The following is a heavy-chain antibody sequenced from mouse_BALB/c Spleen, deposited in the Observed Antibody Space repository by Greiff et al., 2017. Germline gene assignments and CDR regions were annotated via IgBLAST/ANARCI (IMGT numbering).Heavy chain of an antibody. CDR2: ISSGGST. CDR1: GFTFSSYA. J-gene: IGHJ2*01. D-gene: IGHD6-1*01. Sequence: EVHLVESGGGLVKPGGSLKLSCAASGFTFSSYAMSWVRQTPEKRLEWVASISSGGSTYYPDSVKGRFTISRDNARNILYLQMSSLRSEDTAMYYCARGGAARTYYFDYWGQGTTLTVSS. CDR3: ARGGAARTYYFDY. V-gene: IGHV5-6-5*01.